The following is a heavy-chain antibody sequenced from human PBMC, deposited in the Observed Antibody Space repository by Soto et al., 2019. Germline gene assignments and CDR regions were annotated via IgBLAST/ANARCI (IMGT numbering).Heavy chain of an antibody. Sequence: PGESLKISCKGSGYTFTNYWIGWVRQMPGKGLEWMGIIYPGDSDTKYNPSFQGQVTISADKSITTTYLRWTSLKASDTAMYYCARSIPDYDFPNDYSGQRTPVT. CDR2: IYPGDSDT. V-gene: IGHV5-51*01. D-gene: IGHD3-3*01. CDR1: GYTFTNYW. CDR3: ARSIPDYDFPNDY. J-gene: IGHJ4*02.